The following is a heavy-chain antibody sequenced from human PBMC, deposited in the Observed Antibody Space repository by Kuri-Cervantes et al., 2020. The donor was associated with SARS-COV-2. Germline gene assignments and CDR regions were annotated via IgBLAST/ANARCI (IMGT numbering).Heavy chain of an antibody. CDR3: ARGRGYSGWRLNWFDP. Sequence: ESLKISCTVSGGSISSGDYYWSWIRQPPGKGLEWIGYIYYSGSTNYNPSLKSRVTISVDTSKNQFSLKLSSVTAADTAVYYCARGRGYSGWRLNWFDPWGQGTLVTVSS. D-gene: IGHD5-12*01. CDR1: GGSISSGDYY. V-gene: IGHV4-61*08. J-gene: IGHJ5*02. CDR2: IYYSGST.